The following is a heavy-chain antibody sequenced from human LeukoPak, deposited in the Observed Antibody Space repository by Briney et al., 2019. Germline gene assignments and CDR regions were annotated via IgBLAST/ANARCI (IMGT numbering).Heavy chain of an antibody. D-gene: IGHD2-21*01. CDR1: GFAFGSEA. J-gene: IGHJ2*01. CDR2: ISSSSSTI. Sequence: PGGSLRLSCAVSGFAFGSEAMSWVRQAPGKGLEWVSFISSSSSTIYADSVKGRFTISRDNAKNSLYLQMNSLRAEDTAVYYCAKDLFLWYFDLWGRGTLVTVSP. CDR3: AKDLFLWYFDL. V-gene: IGHV3-48*02.